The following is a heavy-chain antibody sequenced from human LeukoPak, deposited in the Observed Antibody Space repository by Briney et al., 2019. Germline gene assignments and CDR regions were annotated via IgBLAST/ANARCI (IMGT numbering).Heavy chain of an antibody. CDR2: INHSGST. CDR1: GYSISSSYY. J-gene: IGHJ4*02. V-gene: IGHV4-38-2*01. D-gene: IGHD3-3*01. Sequence: PSETLSLTCAVSGYSISSSYYWGWIRPPPGKGLEWIGEINHSGSTNYNPSLKSRVTISVDTSKNQFSLKLSSVTAADTAVYYCARGSLVYDFWSGYPHSFDYWGQGTLVTVSS. CDR3: ARGSLVYDFWSGYPHSFDY.